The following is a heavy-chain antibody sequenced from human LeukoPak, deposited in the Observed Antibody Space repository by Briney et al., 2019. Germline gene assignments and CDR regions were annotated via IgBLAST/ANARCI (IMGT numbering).Heavy chain of an antibody. CDR1: GFTFSSYW. CDR3: ARDGPDFWSGYYWEV. J-gene: IGHJ4*02. Sequence: GGSLRLSCAASGFTFSSYWMIWVRQAPGKGPEWVANIKQDGSEKYYVDSVKGRFTISRDNAKTSLYLQMNSLRAEDTAVYYCARDGPDFWSGYYWEVWGQGTLVTVSS. V-gene: IGHV3-7*01. D-gene: IGHD3-3*01. CDR2: IKQDGSEK.